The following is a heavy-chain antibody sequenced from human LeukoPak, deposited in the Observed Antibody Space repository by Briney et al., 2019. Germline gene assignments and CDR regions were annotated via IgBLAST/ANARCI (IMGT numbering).Heavy chain of an antibody. J-gene: IGHJ4*02. CDR2: IIPIFGTA. CDR3: ASTVTTLKKLGEFDY. D-gene: IGHD4-17*01. V-gene: IGHV1-69*13. Sequence: SVKVSCKVSGYTLTELSMHWVRQAPGQGLEWMGGIIPIFGTANYAQKFQGRVTITADESTSTAYMELSSLRSEDTAVYYCASTVTTLKKLGEFDYWGQGTLVTVSS. CDR1: GYTLTELS.